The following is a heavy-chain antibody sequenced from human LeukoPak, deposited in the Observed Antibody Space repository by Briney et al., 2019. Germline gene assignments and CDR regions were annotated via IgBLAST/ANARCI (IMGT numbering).Heavy chain of an antibody. Sequence: PGGSLRLSCAASGFTFSSYAMHWVRQAPGKGLEWVAVISYDGSNKYYADSVKGRFTISRDNAKNSLFLQMNSLRAEDTAVYYCARMTINGNYPPDYWGQGTLVTVSS. J-gene: IGHJ4*02. D-gene: IGHD5-24*01. CDR3: ARMTINGNYPPDY. V-gene: IGHV3-30-3*01. CDR1: GFTFSSYA. CDR2: ISYDGSNK.